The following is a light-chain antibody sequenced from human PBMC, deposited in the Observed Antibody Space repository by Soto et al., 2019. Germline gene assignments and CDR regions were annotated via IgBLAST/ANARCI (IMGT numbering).Light chain of an antibody. J-gene: IGLJ2*01. Sequence: QSVLTQPPSASGTPGQRVTISCSGGSSNIGSNTVSWYQQLPGKAPKLVMYVNNQRSSGVPDRFSGSKSGTSASLAISGLQSEDEADYYCATWDGSLNGPVFGGGTKLTVL. CDR3: ATWDGSLNGPV. V-gene: IGLV1-44*01. CDR1: SSNIGSNT. CDR2: VNN.